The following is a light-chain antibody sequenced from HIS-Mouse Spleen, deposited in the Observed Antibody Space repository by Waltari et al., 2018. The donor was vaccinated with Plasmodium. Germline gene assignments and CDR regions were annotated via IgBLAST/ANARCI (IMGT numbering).Light chain of an antibody. V-gene: IGLV2-14*03. Sequence: QSALTQPASVSGSPGQSITISCTGTSSDVGGYNYVSWYQQHPGKAPKLMIYDVSNPPSGVSNRFPGANSGNTASLTISGLQAEDEADYYCSSYTSSSTVVVGGGTKLTVL. CDR2: DVS. CDR3: SSYTSSSTVV. J-gene: IGLJ2*01. CDR1: SSDVGGYNY.